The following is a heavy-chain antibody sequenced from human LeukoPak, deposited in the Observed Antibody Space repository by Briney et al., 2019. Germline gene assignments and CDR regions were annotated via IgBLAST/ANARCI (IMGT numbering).Heavy chain of an antibody. V-gene: IGHV3-21*01. CDR1: GFTFSSYS. CDR3: ARALSYGSGSYQADY. Sequence: GGSLRLSCAASGFTFSSYSMNWVRQAPGKGLEWVSSISSSSSYMYYTDSVKGRFTISRDNAKNSLYLQMNSPRAEDTAVYYCARALSYGSGSYQADYWGQGTLVTVSS. J-gene: IGHJ4*02. D-gene: IGHD3-10*01. CDR2: ISSSSSYM.